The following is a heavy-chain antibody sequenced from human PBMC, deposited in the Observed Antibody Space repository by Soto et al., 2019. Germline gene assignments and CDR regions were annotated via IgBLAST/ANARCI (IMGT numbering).Heavy chain of an antibody. CDR3: ASTTVFVVLALHPTTWFDP. CDR2: IIPVFSAT. CDR1: GGTFNNYA. Sequence: QVHLIQSGAEVKKPGSSVKVSCKASGGTFNNYAFSWVRQAPGQGLEWMGGIIPVFSATHYAQNFQGIATISANESTTPVYLDLSSLSADYTAVCFCASTTVFVVLALHPTTWFDPWAQGTPLIVSS. J-gene: IGHJ5*02. D-gene: IGHD3-3*01. V-gene: IGHV1-69*01.